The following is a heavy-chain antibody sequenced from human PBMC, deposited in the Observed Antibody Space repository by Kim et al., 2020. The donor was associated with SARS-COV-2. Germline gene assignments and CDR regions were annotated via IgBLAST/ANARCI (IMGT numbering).Heavy chain of an antibody. V-gene: IGHV3-48*03. CDR3: ARASKIAARLLEY. J-gene: IGHJ4*02. D-gene: IGHD6-6*01. Sequence: YDADSVKGRFTISRDNAQNSLYLQMNSLRAEDTAVYYCARASKIAARLLEYWGQGTLVTVSS.